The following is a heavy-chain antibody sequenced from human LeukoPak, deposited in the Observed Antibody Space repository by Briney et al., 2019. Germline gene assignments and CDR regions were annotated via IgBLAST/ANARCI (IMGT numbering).Heavy chain of an antibody. D-gene: IGHD2-15*01. J-gene: IGHJ4*02. CDR1: GGTFSSYA. CDR3: AREVCSGGSCYATDY. Sequence: ASVKVSCKASGGTFSSYAISWVRQAPGQGLEWMGIINPSGGSTSYAQKFQGRVTMTRDTSTSTVYMELSSLRSEDTAVYYCAREVCSGGSCYATDYWGQGTLVTVSS. CDR2: INPSGGST. V-gene: IGHV1-46*01.